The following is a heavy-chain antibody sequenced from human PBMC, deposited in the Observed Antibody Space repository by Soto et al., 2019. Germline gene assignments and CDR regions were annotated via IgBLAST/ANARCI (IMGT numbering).Heavy chain of an antibody. Sequence: GESLKISCKGSGYSFTSCWISWVRQMPGKGLEWMGRIDPSDSYTNYSPSFQGHVTISADKSISTAYLQWSSLKASDTAMYYCAREPQTGFYYYGMDVWGQGTTVTVSS. CDR1: GYSFTSCW. CDR2: IDPSDSYT. CDR3: AREPQTGFYYYGMDV. J-gene: IGHJ6*02. V-gene: IGHV5-10-1*01. D-gene: IGHD7-27*01.